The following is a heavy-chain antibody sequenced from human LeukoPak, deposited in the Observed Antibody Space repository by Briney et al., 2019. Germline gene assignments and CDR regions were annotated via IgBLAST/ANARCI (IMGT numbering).Heavy chain of an antibody. CDR3: ASTRARLRGGYYFDY. J-gene: IGHJ4*02. Sequence: SETLSLTCTVSGGSISSSAYHWGWIRQPPGKGLEWIGSIHYSGSTYYNPSLKSRVTITVRTSKNQFSLKLSSVTAADTAVYYCASTRARLRGGYYFDYWGQGTLVTVSS. CDR1: GGSISSSAYH. V-gene: IGHV4-39*01. CDR2: IHYSGST. D-gene: IGHD5-12*01.